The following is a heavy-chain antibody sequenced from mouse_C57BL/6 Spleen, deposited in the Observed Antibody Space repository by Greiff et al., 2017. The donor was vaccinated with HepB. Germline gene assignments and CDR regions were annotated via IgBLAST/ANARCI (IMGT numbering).Heavy chain of an antibody. CDR1: GYTFTSYW. Sequence: VQLQESGAELVKPGASVKLSCKASGYTFTSYWMHWVKQRPGRGLEWIGRIDPNGGGTKYNEKFKSKATLTVDKPSSTAYMQLSSLTSEDSAVYYCARSGSTMVTSYYFDYWGQGTTLTVSS. J-gene: IGHJ2*01. D-gene: IGHD2-2*01. V-gene: IGHV1-72*01. CDR3: ARSGSTMVTSYYFDY. CDR2: IDPNGGGT.